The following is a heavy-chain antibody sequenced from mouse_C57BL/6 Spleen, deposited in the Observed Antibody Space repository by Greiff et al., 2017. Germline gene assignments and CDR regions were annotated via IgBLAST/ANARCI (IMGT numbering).Heavy chain of an antibody. J-gene: IGHJ3*01. CDR3: ATHYYDYGPWFAY. CDR2: IDPSDSYT. CDR1: GYTFTSYW. Sequence: VQLQQSGAELVMPGASVKLSCKASGYTFTSYWMHWVKQRPGQGLEWIGEIDPSDSYTNYNQKFKGKSTLTVDKSSSTAYMQLSSLTSEDSAVYYCATHYYDYGPWFAYWGQGTLVTVSA. D-gene: IGHD2-4*01. V-gene: IGHV1-69*01.